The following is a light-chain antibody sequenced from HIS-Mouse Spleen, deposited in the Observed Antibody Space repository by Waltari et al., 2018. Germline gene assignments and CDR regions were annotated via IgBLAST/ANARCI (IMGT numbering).Light chain of an antibody. CDR1: ALPTKY. Sequence: SYELTHPPSVSVSPGQTASITCSGDALPTKYAYWYQQKSGQATVLVIYEDSKRPSGIPERFSGSSSGTMATLTISGAQVEDEADYYCYSTDSSGNHRVFGGGTKLTVL. CDR3: YSTDSSGNHRV. J-gene: IGLJ2*01. CDR2: EDS. V-gene: IGLV3-10*01.